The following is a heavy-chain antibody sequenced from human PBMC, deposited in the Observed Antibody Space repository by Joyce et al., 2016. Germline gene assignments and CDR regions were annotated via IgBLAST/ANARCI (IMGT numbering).Heavy chain of an antibody. J-gene: IGHJ6*02. Sequence: QVLLVQSGATVKRPGSSLRVSCKSSGGSFSNFTVNWVRQAPGKRLEWMGGIIPFFGAAKYAEHFQGRVTLTADLSTRTAYMELRSLTSADTAVYYCARGGTSSDHYFFYTLDVWGPGTTVIVSS. V-gene: IGHV1-69*12. D-gene: IGHD1-14*01. CDR3: ARGGTSSDHYFFYTLDV. CDR1: GGSFSNFT. CDR2: IIPFFGAA.